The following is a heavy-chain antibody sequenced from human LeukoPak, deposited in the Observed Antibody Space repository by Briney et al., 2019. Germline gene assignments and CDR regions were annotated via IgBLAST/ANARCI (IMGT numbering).Heavy chain of an antibody. J-gene: IGHJ4*02. V-gene: IGHV3-23*01. CDR3: VKDQKPYIAAAGGY. CDR2: ISGSGGST. Sequence: HPGGSLRLSCAASGFTFGSYAMSWVRQAPGKGLEWVSAISGSGGSTYYADSVKGRFTISRDNSKNTLYLQMNSLRAEDTAVYYCVKDQKPYIAAAGGYWGQGTLVTVSS. D-gene: IGHD6-13*01. CDR1: GFTFGSYA.